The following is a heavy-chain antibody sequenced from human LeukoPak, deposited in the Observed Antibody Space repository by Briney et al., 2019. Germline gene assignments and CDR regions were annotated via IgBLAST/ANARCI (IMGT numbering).Heavy chain of an antibody. CDR1: GFTFSSYG. Sequence: PGGSLRLSCAASGFTFSSYGMSWVRQAPGKGLEWVSAISGSGGSTYYADSVKGRFTISRDNAKNSLYLQMNSLRAEDTAVYYCARDRTGTSYYYMDVWGKGTTVTVSS. CDR2: ISGSGGST. J-gene: IGHJ6*03. CDR3: ARDRTGTSYYYMDV. V-gene: IGHV3-23*01. D-gene: IGHD1-7*01.